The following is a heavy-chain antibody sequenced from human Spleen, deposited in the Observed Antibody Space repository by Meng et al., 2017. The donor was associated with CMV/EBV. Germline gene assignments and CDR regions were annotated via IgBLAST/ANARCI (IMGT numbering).Heavy chain of an antibody. D-gene: IGHD3-3*01. CDR2: IYYSGST. CDR3: ARERSILRFLEWLADYFDY. CDR1: GGSISSGDYY. V-gene: IGHV4-39*07. J-gene: IGHJ4*02. Sequence: SETLSLTCTVSGGSISSGDYYWSWIRQPPGKGLEWIGSIYYSGSTYYNPSLKSRVTISVDTSKNQFSLKLSSVTAADTAVYYCARERSILRFLEWLADYFDYWGQGTLVTVSS.